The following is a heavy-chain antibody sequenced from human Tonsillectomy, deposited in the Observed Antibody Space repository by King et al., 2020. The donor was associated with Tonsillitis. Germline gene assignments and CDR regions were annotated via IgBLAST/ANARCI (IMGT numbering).Heavy chain of an antibody. V-gene: IGHV1-24*01. CDR1: GYTLTELS. D-gene: IGHD4-23*01. CDR2: FDPEDGET. J-gene: IGHJ3*02. Sequence: QLVQSGAEVKKPGASVKVSCKVSGYTLTELSMHWVRQAPGKGLEWMGVFDPEDGETIYAQKFQGRVTMTEDTSTDTAYMELSSLRSEDTAVYYCATDPCYGGNLCMGHDAFDIWGQGTMVTVSS. CDR3: ATDPCYGGNLCMGHDAFDI.